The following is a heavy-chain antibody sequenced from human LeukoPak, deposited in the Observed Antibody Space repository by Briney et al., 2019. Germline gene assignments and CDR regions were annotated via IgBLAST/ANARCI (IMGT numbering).Heavy chain of an antibody. D-gene: IGHD3-10*01. Sequence: GGSLRLSCAASGFTFSKYAMSWVRQAPGKGLDWVSAMSGSGGSTYYAASVKGRSTISRDNSKNTLYMQRNSLSAEDTAVYYRAKEGTRAGYEVKELDYWGQGTLVTVSS. V-gene: IGHV3-23*01. CDR2: MSGSGGST. CDR1: GFTFSKYA. J-gene: IGHJ4*02. CDR3: AKEGTRAGYEVKELDY.